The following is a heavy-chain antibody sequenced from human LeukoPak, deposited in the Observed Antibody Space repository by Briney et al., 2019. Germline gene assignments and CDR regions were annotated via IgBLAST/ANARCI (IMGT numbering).Heavy chain of an antibody. CDR3: AKDRTGDPSYWYFDL. D-gene: IGHD7-27*01. CDR1: GFTFSSYA. V-gene: IGHV3-23*01. Sequence: GGSLRLSCAASGFTFSSYAMSWVRQAPGKGLEWVSAISGSGGSTYCADSVKGRFTISRDNSKNTVYLQMNSLRAEDTAVYYCAKDRTGDPSYWYFDLWGRGTLVTVSS. J-gene: IGHJ2*01. CDR2: ISGSGGST.